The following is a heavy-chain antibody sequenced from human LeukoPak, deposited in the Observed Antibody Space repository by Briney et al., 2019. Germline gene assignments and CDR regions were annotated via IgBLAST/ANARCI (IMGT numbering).Heavy chain of an antibody. V-gene: IGHV3-23*01. D-gene: IGHD6-19*01. CDR1: GFTFSSYA. J-gene: IGHJ4*02. CDR3: AKAEGIAVAGYVDY. Sequence: PGGSLRISCAASGFTFSSYAMSWVRQAPGKGLEWVSVISGSGGSTYYADSVKGRFSISRDNSKNTLYLQMNSLRAEDTAVYYCAKAEGIAVAGYVDYWGQGTLVTVSS. CDR2: ISGSGGST.